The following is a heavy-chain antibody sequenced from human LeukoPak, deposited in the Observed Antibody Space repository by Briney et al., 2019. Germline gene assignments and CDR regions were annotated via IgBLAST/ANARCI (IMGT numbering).Heavy chain of an antibody. D-gene: IGHD6-6*01. CDR3: ARLIGDRTIYDY. J-gene: IGHJ4*02. CDR2: INQGGSET. CDR1: GFAFRTYW. V-gene: IGHV3-7*01. Sequence: GGSLRLSCAASGFAFRTYWMSWVRQAPGKGLEWVASINQGGSETYYVESVKGRFTISRDNAMNSFFLQMNSLRAEDTAVYYCARLIGDRTIYDYWGQGALVTVSS.